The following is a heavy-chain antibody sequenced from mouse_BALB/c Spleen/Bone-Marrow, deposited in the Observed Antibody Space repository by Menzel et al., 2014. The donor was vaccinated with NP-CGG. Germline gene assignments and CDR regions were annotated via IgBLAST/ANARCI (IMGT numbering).Heavy chain of an antibody. CDR3: AYGSSYDYFDY. Sequence: VQLQQSGAELVKPGASVKLSCTASGFNIKDTYMRWVKQRPEQGLEWIGRIDPANGNTKYDPKFQGKATITADTSSNAAYLQLSSLTSEDTAVYYCAYGSSYDYFDYWGQGTTLTVSS. D-gene: IGHD1-1*01. CDR1: GFNIKDTY. V-gene: IGHV14-3*02. J-gene: IGHJ2*01. CDR2: IDPANGNT.